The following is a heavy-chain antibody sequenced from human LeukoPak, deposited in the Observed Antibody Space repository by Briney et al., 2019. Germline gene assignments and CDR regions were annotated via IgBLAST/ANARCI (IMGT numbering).Heavy chain of an antibody. CDR1: GFTFSSYE. CDR2: ISRSATTI. J-gene: IGHJ4*02. CDR3: ARVGVFSSSWLLH. D-gene: IGHD6-13*01. V-gene: IGHV3-48*03. Sequence: TGGSLGLSCAASGFTFSSYEMNWVRQAPGKGLEWVSSISRSATTIYYADSVKGRFTISRDNAKNSLYLQMNSLRAEDTAVYYCARVGVFSSSWLLHWGQGTLVTVSS.